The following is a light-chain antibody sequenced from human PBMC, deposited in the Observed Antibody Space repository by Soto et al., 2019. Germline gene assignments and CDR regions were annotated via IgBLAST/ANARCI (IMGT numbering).Light chain of an antibody. CDR3: QQYGSSPNT. CDR2: GAS. Sequence: PGERATLSCRASQSVSSSYLAWYQPKPGQAPRLLIYGASSRATGIPDRFSGSGSGTDFTLTISRLEPEDFAVYYCQQYGSSPNTFGQGTKLEIK. J-gene: IGKJ2*01. CDR1: QSVSSSY. V-gene: IGKV3-20*01.